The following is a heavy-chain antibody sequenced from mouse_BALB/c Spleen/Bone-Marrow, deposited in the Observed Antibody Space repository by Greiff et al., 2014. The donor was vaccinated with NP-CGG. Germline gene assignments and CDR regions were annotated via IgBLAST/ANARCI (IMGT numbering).Heavy chain of an antibody. CDR1: GFTFSSYG. V-gene: IGHV5-6-3*01. J-gene: IGHJ2*03. Sequence: VQLKQSGGGLVQPGGSLKLSCAASGFTFSSYGMSWVRQTPDKRLELVATINSNGGSTYYPDSVKGRFTISRDNAKNTLYLQMSSLKSEDTAMYYCARAWYFDYWGQGTSLTVSS. CDR3: ARAWYFDY. CDR2: INSNGGST.